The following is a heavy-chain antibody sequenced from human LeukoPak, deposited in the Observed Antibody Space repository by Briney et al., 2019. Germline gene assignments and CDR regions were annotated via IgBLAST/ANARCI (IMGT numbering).Heavy chain of an antibody. V-gene: IGHV1-2*02. CDR1: GYTFTDYY. D-gene: IGHD3-9*01. J-gene: IGHJ4*02. Sequence: ASVKVSCKASGYTFTDYYMHWVRQAPGQGLEWMGWINPNSGGTNDAQKFQGRVTMTRDTSSSTAYMELRTLRSDDTAVYYCATAYENGVDGYFDSLFDYWGQGTLVTVSS. CDR2: INPNSGGT. CDR3: ATAYENGVDGYFDSLFDY.